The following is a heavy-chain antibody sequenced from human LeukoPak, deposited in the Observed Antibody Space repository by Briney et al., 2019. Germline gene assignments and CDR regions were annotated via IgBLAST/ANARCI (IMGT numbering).Heavy chain of an antibody. J-gene: IGHJ6*03. D-gene: IGHD3-3*01. CDR2: INHSGST. CDR3: ARGFGVVISYYYMDV. Sequence: PSETLSLICAVYGGSFSGYYWSWIRQPPGKGLVWIGEINHSGSTNYNPSLKSRVTISVDTSKNQFSLKLSSVTAADTAVYYCARGFGVVISYYYMDVWGKGTTVTVSS. V-gene: IGHV4-34*01. CDR1: GGSFSGYY.